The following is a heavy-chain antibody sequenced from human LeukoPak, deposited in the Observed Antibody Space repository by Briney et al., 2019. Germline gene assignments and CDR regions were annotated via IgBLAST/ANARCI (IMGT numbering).Heavy chain of an antibody. D-gene: IGHD3-3*01. J-gene: IGHJ4*02. CDR1: GFTFSSYS. CDR3: ARGDSYYDFWSEFDY. V-gene: IGHV3-21*01. Sequence: PGGSLRLSCAASGFTFSSYSMNWVRQAPGKGLEWVSSISRSSSYIYYADSVKGRFTISRDNAKNSLYLQMNSLRAEDTAVYYCARGDSYYDFWSEFDYWGQGTLVTVSS. CDR2: ISRSSSYI.